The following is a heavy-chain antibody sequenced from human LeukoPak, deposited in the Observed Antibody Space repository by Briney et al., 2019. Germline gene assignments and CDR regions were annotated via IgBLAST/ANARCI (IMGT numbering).Heavy chain of an antibody. CDR1: GGSFSGYY. Sequence: SETLSLTCAVYGGSFSGYYWSWIRQPPGKGLEWIGEINHSRSTNYNPSLKSRVTISVDTSKNQFSLKLSSVTAADTAVYYCARVTGERNRRIAAAGTGRWFDPWGQGALVTVSS. D-gene: IGHD6-13*01. CDR3: ARVTGERNRRIAAAGTGRWFDP. J-gene: IGHJ5*02. CDR2: INHSRST. V-gene: IGHV4-34*01.